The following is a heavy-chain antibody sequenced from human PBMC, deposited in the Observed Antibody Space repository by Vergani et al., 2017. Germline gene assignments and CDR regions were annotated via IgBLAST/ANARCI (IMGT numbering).Heavy chain of an antibody. CDR1: GFRVTTYY. CDR3: TRSECSGTTCYGHYFDL. V-gene: IGHV3-66*02. Sequence: VELLASGGGLAPPGGSLRVSCSASGFRVTTYYMSWVRQAPGKGLEWVSVIKSDGRTSYAESVRGRFTISRDTSRNAVYLQMNILRVEDTGVYYCTRSECSGTTCYGHYFDLWGHGILVTVSS. D-gene: IGHD2-15*01. CDR2: IKSDGRT. J-gene: IGHJ4*01.